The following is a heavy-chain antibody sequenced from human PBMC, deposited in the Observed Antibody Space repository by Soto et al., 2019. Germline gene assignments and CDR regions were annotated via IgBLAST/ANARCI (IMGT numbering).Heavy chain of an antibody. V-gene: IGHV1-24*01. Sequence: ASGKVSVKVSGYTLAELSMHGVRKAPGKGLGWMGRLDPEDGETIYAQKFQGRITMTEDTSTDTAYMELSSLRSEYTAVYYCATVGPGTEGSVAAATNHDAFDIWGQGTMVTVSS. CDR1: GYTLAELS. CDR3: ATVGPGTEGSVAAATNHDAFDI. J-gene: IGHJ3*02. CDR2: LDPEDGET. D-gene: IGHD2-15*01.